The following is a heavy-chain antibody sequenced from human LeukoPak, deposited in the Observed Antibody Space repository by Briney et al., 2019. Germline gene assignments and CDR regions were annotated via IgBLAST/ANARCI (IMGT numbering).Heavy chain of an antibody. V-gene: IGHV3-74*01. D-gene: IGHD3-3*01. CDR1: GFTFSSYW. CDR3: ARDGTYYDFWSGYSGWFDP. Sequence: GGSLRLSCAASGFTFSSYWMHWVRQAPGKGLVWVSRINSDGSSTSYADSVKGRFTISRDNAKNTLYLQMNSLRAEGTAVYYCARDGTYYDFWSGYSGWFDPWGQGTLVTVSS. CDR2: INSDGSST. J-gene: IGHJ5*02.